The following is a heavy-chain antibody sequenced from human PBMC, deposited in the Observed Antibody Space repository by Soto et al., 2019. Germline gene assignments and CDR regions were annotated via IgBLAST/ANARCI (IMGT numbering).Heavy chain of an antibody. J-gene: IGHJ6*02. Sequence: QVQLVQSGAEVKKPGASVKVSCKASGYTFTSYAMHWVRQAPGQRLEWMGWNNASNGNTKYSQKLQGRVTITRNTSGRAAYMEVRRLRSEDTAVYYCGRGGYYDFWSVGPPMDVWGQGTTVTVSS. CDR3: GRGGYYDFWSVGPPMDV. CDR2: NNASNGNT. V-gene: IGHV1-3*01. D-gene: IGHD3-3*01. CDR1: GYTFTSYA.